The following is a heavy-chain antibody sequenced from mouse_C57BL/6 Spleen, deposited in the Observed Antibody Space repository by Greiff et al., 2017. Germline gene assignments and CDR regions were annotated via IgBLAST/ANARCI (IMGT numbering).Heavy chain of an antibody. J-gene: IGHJ3*01. D-gene: IGHD2-3*01. CDR1: GYTFTSYG. V-gene: IGHV1-81*01. CDR2: IYPRSGNT. Sequence: QVQLQQSGAELARPGASVKLSCKASGYTFTSYGISWVKQRTGQGLEWIGEIYPRSGNTYYNEKFKGKATLTADKSSSTAYMELRRLTSEDSAVYFCARGDHDGFPFAYWGQGTLVTVSA. CDR3: ARGDHDGFPFAY.